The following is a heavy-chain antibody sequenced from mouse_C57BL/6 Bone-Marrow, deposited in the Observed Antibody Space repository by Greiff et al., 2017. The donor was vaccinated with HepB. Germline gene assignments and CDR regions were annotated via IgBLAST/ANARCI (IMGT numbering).Heavy chain of an antibody. J-gene: IGHJ1*03. Sequence: EVQLQQSGPVLVKPGASVKMSCKASGYTFTDYYMNWVKQSHGKSLEWIGVINPYNGGTSYNQKFKGKATLTVDKSSSTAYMELNSLTSEDSAVYYCARDYPWYFDVWGTGTTVTVSS. V-gene: IGHV1-19*01. CDR2: INPYNGGT. D-gene: IGHD5-5*01. CDR1: GYTFTDYY. CDR3: ARDYPWYFDV.